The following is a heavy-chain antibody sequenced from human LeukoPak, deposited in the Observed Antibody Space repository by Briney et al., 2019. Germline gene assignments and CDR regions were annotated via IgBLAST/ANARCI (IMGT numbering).Heavy chain of an antibody. CDR1: GGSISSGGYY. V-gene: IGHV4-31*03. D-gene: IGHD4-17*01. CDR2: IYYSGST. J-gene: IGHJ4*02. Sequence: SETLSLTCTVSGGSISSGGYYWSWIRQHPGKGLEWIGYIYYSGSTYYNPSLKSRVTISVDTSKNQFSLKLSSVTAADTALYYCASRSGGDYPYFDYWGQGTLVTVSS. CDR3: ASRSGGDYPYFDY.